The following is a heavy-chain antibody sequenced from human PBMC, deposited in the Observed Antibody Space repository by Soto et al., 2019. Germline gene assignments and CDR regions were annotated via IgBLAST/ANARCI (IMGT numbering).Heavy chain of an antibody. J-gene: IGHJ3*02. CDR3: ARGRRWELLGSGDAFDI. D-gene: IGHD1-26*01. V-gene: IGHV1-18*01. CDR2: ISAYNGNT. CDR1: GYTFTSYG. Sequence: QVQLMQSGAEVKKPGASVKVSCKASGYTFTSYGISWVGQAPGQGLEWMGWISAYNGNTNYAQKLQGRVTMTTDTSTSTAYMELRSLRSDDTAVYYSARGRRWELLGSGDAFDIWGQGTMVTVSS.